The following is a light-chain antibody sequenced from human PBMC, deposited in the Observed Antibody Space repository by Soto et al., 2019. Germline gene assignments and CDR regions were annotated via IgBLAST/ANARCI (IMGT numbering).Light chain of an antibody. CDR2: GAS. CDR1: QSVGSY. Sequence: ENVLTQSPGTLSLSPGERATLSCRASQSVGSYLGWYQKKPGQAPRLLIYGASNRATGIPARFSGSGSGTDFTLTISILAPEDFAVYYCQHYGGPPPWTFGQGTKVEIK. CDR3: QHYGGPPPWT. V-gene: IGKV3-20*01. J-gene: IGKJ1*01.